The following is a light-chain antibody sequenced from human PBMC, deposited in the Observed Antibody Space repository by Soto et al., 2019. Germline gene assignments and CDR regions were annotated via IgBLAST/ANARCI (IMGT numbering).Light chain of an antibody. CDR1: QSVLYSSNNKNY. V-gene: IGKV4-1*01. CDR2: WAS. Sequence: DIVMTQSPDSLAVSLDERATINCKSSQSVLYSSNNKNYLAWYQKKPGQPPKLLIYWASTRESGVPDRFSGSGSGTDFTLTISSLQAEDVAVSYCEQYYSSPLTFGGGTKVEIK. J-gene: IGKJ4*01. CDR3: EQYYSSPLT.